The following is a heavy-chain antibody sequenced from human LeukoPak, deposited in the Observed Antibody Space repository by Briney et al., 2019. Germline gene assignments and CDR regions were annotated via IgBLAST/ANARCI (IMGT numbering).Heavy chain of an antibody. CDR1: GFTFSNYA. J-gene: IGHJ4*02. V-gene: IGHV3-30*04. D-gene: IGHD6-19*01. CDR3: ARDRPKYSSGWYGVGY. CDR2: ISYDGSNK. Sequence: GGSLRLSCAASGFTFSNYAMHWVRQAPGKGLEGVAVISYDGSNKYYADSVKGRFTISRDNSKNTLYLQMNSLRAEDTAVYYCARDRPKYSSGWYGVGYWGQGTLVTVSS.